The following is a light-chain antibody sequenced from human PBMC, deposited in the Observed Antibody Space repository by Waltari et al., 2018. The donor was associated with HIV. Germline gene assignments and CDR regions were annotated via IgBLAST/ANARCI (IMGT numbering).Light chain of an antibody. V-gene: IGKV3-15*01. CDR3: QQYNKWPWT. J-gene: IGKJ1*01. CDR1: QCVSSS. CDR2: GAS. Sequence: IVMTQSPATLSVSPGERAPLSCRASQCVSSSLACSQQKPCQSPRILMYGASTRVSGFPVRFSGSGSGTEFTLTIRSLQSEDFAVYYGQQYNKWPWTFGQGTKVEIK.